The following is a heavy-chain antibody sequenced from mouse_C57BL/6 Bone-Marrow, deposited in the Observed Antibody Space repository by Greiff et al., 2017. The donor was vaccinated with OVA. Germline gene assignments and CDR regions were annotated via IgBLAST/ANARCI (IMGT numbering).Heavy chain of an antibody. D-gene: IGHD1-1*01. CDR1: GYAFSSSW. CDR3: ARLPYYGSSPPY. J-gene: IGHJ3*01. CDR2: IYPGDGDT. V-gene: IGHV1-82*01. Sequence: QVQLQQSGPELVKPGASVKISCKASGYAFSSSWMNWVKQRPGKGLEWIGRIYPGDGDTNYNGKFKGKATLTADKSSSTAYMQLSSLTSEDSAVYFCARLPYYGSSPPYWGQGLWSLSLQ.